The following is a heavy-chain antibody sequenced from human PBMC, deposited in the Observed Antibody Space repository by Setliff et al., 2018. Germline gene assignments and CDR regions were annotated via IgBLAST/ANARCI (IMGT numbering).Heavy chain of an antibody. Sequence: ASVKVSCKASGYTFTSYDINWVRQATGQGLEWMGWMNPNSGNTGYAQKFQGRVIITRNTSISTAYMELSSLRSEDTAVYYCASPFPHGWSGYYGVGWFDPWGQGTLVTVS. V-gene: IGHV1-8*02. D-gene: IGHD3-3*01. CDR2: MNPNSGNT. CDR3: ASPFPHGWSGYYGVGWFDP. CDR1: GYTFTSYD. J-gene: IGHJ5*02.